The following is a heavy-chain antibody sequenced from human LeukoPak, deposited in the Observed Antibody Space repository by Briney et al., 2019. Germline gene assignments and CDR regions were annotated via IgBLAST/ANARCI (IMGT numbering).Heavy chain of an antibody. V-gene: IGHV1-24*01. CDR1: GDSVTALP. J-gene: IGHJ4*02. CDR2: FDPADFER. CDR3: ATALYNWNLDY. Sequence: ASVKVSCKIVGDSVTALPVYWVRQAPGKGLEWMGSFDPADFERIYAQKLQGRATMTEDTYTETAYMEVSSLRPEDTAVYYCATALYNWNLDYWGQGTLVTVSS. D-gene: IGHD1-1*01.